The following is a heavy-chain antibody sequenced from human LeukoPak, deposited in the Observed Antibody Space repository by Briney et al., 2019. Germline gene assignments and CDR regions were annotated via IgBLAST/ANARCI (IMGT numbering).Heavy chain of an antibody. CDR3: ARGMRYSGSYDASDI. CDR2: ISSSSVYI. V-gene: IGHV3-21*01. Sequence: GGSLRLSCAPSRFDLSAYTMNWVRQAPGKGLEWVSSISSSSVYIFYADSLKGRFTISRDNAKNSLYLQMNSLRAEDTAVYYCARGMRYSGSYDASDIWGQGTVVDVSS. D-gene: IGHD1-26*01. CDR1: RFDLSAYT. J-gene: IGHJ3*02.